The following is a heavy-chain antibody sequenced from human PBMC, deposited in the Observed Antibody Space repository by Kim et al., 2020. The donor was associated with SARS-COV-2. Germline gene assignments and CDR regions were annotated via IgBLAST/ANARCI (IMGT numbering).Heavy chain of an antibody. Sequence: YSPSFQGHVTISADKSISTAYLQWSSLKASDTAMYYCARQIGYSYEFMDVWGQGTTVTVSS. D-gene: IGHD5-18*01. J-gene: IGHJ6*02. V-gene: IGHV5-10-1*01. CDR3: ARQIGYSYEFMDV.